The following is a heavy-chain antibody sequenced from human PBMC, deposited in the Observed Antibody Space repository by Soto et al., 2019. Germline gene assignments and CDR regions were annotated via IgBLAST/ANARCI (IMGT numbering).Heavy chain of an antibody. CDR3: ARDVFCGGAPACPDMDV. J-gene: IGHJ6*02. CDR2: ISGYNGNT. CDR1: GYTFSGYS. Sequence: ASVKVSCKASGYTFSGYSITWVRQAPGQGLEWMGRISGYNGNTNYARTLRGRLTLTTDTSTSTAYMELRSLTSDDTAVYYCARDVFCGGAPACPDMDVWGQGATVTVSS. V-gene: IGHV1-18*04. D-gene: IGHD2-21*01.